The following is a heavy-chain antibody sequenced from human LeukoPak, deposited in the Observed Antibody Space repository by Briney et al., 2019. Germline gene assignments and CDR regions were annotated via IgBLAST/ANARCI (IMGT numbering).Heavy chain of an antibody. CDR3: ARLGGLTYYYGSGSPRTLDY. J-gene: IGHJ4*02. Sequence: SETLSLTCTVSGGSICTYYWIWIRQPPGKGLEWIGEINHSGNTNYNPSLKSRVTISVDTSKNQFSLKLSSVTAADTAVYYCARLGGLTYYYGSGSPRTLDYWGQGTLVTVSS. V-gene: IGHV4-34*01. CDR2: INHSGNT. CDR1: GGSICTYY. D-gene: IGHD3-10*01.